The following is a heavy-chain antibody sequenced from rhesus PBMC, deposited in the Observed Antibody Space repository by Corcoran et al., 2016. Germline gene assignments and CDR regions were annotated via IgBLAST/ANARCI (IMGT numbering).Heavy chain of an antibody. Sequence: QLQLQESGPGLVKPSETLSVTCAVSGGSISRSYGRWIRQAPGKGMEWIGYIFGSGSSTNYNPSLKSRVPLSVDTAKNQLSLKLSSVTAADTAVYYCARGIAAAGIDYWGQGVLVTVSS. V-gene: IGHV4-169*01. D-gene: IGHD6-31*01. CDR2: IFGSGSST. CDR3: ARGIAAAGIDY. CDR1: GGSISRSY. J-gene: IGHJ4*01.